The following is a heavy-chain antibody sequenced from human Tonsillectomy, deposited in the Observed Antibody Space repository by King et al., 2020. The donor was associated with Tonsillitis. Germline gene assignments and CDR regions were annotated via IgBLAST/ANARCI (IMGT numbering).Heavy chain of an antibody. V-gene: IGHV3-30*18. J-gene: IGHJ4*02. D-gene: IGHD6-19*01. Sequence: VQLVESGGGVVQPGRSLRLSCAASGFTFSSDGIHWVRQAPGKGLEWVAVISSDGSKKYYAYSVRGRFTISRDNSKNTLYLQMNSLRADDTAVYYCAKARQWLVHFDYWGQGTLVTVSS. CDR3: AKARQWLVHFDY. CDR2: ISSDGSKK. CDR1: GFTFSSDG.